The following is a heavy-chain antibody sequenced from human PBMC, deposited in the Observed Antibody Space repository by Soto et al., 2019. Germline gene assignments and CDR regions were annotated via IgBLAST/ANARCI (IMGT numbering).Heavy chain of an antibody. Sequence: ASVKVSCKASGYTSTVYYMNWVRQAPGQGLEWMGIINPSSGSTINAQKFQGRVTMTRETSTSTVYMELSSLTSEDTAVYYCARKRDRDFDYWGQGTLVTVSS. J-gene: IGHJ4*02. CDR3: ARKRDRDFDY. CDR1: GYTSTVYY. CDR2: INPSSGST. V-gene: IGHV1-46*01.